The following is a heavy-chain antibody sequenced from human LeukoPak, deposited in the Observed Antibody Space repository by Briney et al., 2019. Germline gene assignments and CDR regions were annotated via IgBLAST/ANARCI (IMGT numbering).Heavy chain of an antibody. V-gene: IGHV4-31*03. Sequence: QPSETLSLTCTVSGGSISSGGYYWSWIRQHPGKGLEWIGYIYYSGSTYYNPSLKSRVTISVDTSKNQFSLKLSSVTAADTAVYYCARVPVTTIGHLRSLEYWGQGTLVTVSS. D-gene: IGHD4-17*01. CDR3: ARVPVTTIGHLRSLEY. J-gene: IGHJ4*02. CDR2: IYYSGST. CDR1: GGSISSGGYY.